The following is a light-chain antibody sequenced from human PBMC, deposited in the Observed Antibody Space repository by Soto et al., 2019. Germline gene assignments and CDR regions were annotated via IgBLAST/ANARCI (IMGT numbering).Light chain of an antibody. V-gene: IGKV3-15*01. CDR2: GAS. Sequence: EIVMTQSPATLSLSPGERATLSCRASESVSTNLAWYQQKAGQAPRLLIYGASTRATGIPARFSGSGFGTEFTLTISSLQSEDFAVYYCQQYSIWRTFGQGTKVEIK. CDR1: ESVSTN. CDR3: QQYSIWRT. J-gene: IGKJ1*01.